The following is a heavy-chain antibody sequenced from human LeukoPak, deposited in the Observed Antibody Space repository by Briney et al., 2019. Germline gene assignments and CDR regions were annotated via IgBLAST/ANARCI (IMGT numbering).Heavy chain of an antibody. CDR3: ARPYYYDSRIDP. Sequence: KPSQTLSLTCTVSGGSISSGDYYWSWIRQPPGKGLGWIAYMYYSGSTYYNPSLKSRVTMSADTSKNPLSLKLISVTAADTAVYYCARPYYYDSRIDPWGQGILVTVSS. J-gene: IGHJ5*02. CDR2: MYYSGST. V-gene: IGHV4-30-4*01. D-gene: IGHD3-22*01. CDR1: GGSISSGDYY.